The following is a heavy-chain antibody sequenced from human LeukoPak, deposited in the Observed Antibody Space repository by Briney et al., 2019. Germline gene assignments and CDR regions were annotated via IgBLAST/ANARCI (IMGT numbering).Heavy chain of an antibody. CDR3: ARGDDSSGDY. CDR2: IHQDGNEK. D-gene: IGHD1-1*01. CDR1: GFNFSTYW. J-gene: IGHJ4*02. Sequence: AGGSLRLSCAASGFNFSTYWVSWVRQAPGKGLEWIANIHQDGNEKYYVDSVKGRFTISRANAKKSLYLQMTSLRVEDTAVYYCARGDDSSGDYWGQGTLITVSS. V-gene: IGHV3-7*04.